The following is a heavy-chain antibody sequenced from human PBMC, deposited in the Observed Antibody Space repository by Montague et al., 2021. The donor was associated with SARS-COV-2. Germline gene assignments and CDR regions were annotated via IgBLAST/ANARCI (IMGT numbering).Heavy chain of an antibody. V-gene: IGHV4-4*07. CDR2: IYASGST. D-gene: IGHD5-12*01. CDR1: GVSITSYY. CDR3: ARRGYSGYDYHLLVDY. J-gene: IGHJ4*02. Sequence: SETLSLTCSISGVSITSYYWSWVRQPAGKGLEWIGHIYASGSTNYSPSLKSRVRLSIDTSKNQFSLKLSSVTAADTAVYYCARRGYSGYDYHLLVDYWGQGTRVTVSS.